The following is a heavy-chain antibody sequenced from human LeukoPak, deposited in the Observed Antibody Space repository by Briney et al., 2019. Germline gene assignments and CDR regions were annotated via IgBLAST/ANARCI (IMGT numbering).Heavy chain of an antibody. CDR2: INHSGST. D-gene: IGHD3-3*01. CDR1: GGSFSGYY. V-gene: IGHV4-34*01. J-gene: IGHJ4*02. CDR3: AGASQIFGVVSSWYYFDY. Sequence: SETLSLTCAVYGGSFSGYYWSWIRQPPGKGLEWIGEINHSGSTNYNPSLKSRVTISVDTSKNQFSLKLSSVTAADTAVYYCAGASQIFGVVSSWYYFDYWGQGTLVTVSS.